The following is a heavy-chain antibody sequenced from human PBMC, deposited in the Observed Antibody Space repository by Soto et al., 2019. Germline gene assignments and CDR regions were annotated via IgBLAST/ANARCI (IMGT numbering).Heavy chain of an antibody. CDR2: IDPSNSYT. CDR1: GYTFTTYW. V-gene: IGHV5-10-1*01. J-gene: IGHJ4*02. CDR3: ARNTGLGPIPFDY. Sequence: RGESLKISCKGSGYTFTTYWITWVRQMPGKGLEWMGRIDPSNSYTNYNPSFQGHVTLSAVMSISTAYLQWSGLKASDTAIYYCARNTGLGPIPFDYWGQGXLVTVSS. D-gene: IGHD4-17*01.